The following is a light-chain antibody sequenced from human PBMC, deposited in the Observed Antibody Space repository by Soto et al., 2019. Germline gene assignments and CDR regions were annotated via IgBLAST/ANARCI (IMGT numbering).Light chain of an antibody. Sequence: QSVLTQPPSASGTPGQRVTISCSGSSSNIGSHYVYWYQQLPGTAPKLLIYRNNQRPSGVPDRFSGSKSGTSASLAISGLRSEDDADYYCAAWDDSLSGPIFGGGTKLTVL. CDR1: SSNIGSHY. J-gene: IGLJ2*01. V-gene: IGLV1-47*01. CDR3: AAWDDSLSGPI. CDR2: RNN.